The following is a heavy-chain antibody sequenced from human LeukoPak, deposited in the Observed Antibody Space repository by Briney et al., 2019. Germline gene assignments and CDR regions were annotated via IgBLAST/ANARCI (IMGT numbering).Heavy chain of an antibody. CDR2: IKQDGSEK. D-gene: IGHD3-22*01. V-gene: IGHV3-7*04. J-gene: IGHJ4*02. CDR1: GFTFSNYW. CDR3: ARGAVVPGY. Sequence: TGGSLRLSCAASGFTFSNYWMSWVRQAPGKGLEWVANIKQDGSEKYYVDSVKGRFTISRDNAKNSLYLQMNSLRAEDTAVYYCARGAVVPGYWGQGTLVTVSS.